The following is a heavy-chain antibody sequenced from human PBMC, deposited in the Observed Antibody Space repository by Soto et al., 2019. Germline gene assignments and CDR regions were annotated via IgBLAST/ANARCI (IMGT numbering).Heavy chain of an antibody. D-gene: IGHD2-15*01. Sequence: SETLSLTCTVSGGSISSYYWSWIRQPPGKGLEWIGYIYYIGGADYNPSLKSRVTISVDTSKNQFSLKLSSVTAADTAVYYCARHVTGYCSGGPYPYYFDFWGQGTLVTVSS. J-gene: IGHJ4*02. CDR1: GGSISSYY. CDR3: ARHVTGYCSGGPYPYYFDF. CDR2: IYYIGGA. V-gene: IGHV4-59*08.